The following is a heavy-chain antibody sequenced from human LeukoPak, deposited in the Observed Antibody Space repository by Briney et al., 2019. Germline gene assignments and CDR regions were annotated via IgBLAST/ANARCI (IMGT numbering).Heavy chain of an antibody. D-gene: IGHD6-19*01. V-gene: IGHV4-4*07. J-gene: IGHJ4*02. CDR2: IYTSGST. CDR3: AREGEWLAYFDY. Sequence: SETLSLTRTVSGGSISSYSWSWIRQPAGKGLEWIGRIYTSGSTNYNPSLKSRVTMSVDTSKNQFSLKLSSVTAADTAVYYCAREGEWLAYFDYWGQGTLVTVSS. CDR1: GGSISSYS.